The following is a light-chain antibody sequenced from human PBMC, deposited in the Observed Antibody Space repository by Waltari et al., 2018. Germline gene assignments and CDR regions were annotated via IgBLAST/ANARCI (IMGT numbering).Light chain of an antibody. V-gene: IGLV2-11*01. CDR1: GSDVGDYNY. CDR3: CSYEGTWV. Sequence: QSALTQPRSVSGSPGQSVTISCTGTGSDVGDYNYVSWYQQHPGKAPKLVIYDVTKRPSRVPDLFAGSKYGNSASLTVSGLQAEDEADYYCCSYEGTWVFGGGTKLTVL. J-gene: IGLJ3*02. CDR2: DVT.